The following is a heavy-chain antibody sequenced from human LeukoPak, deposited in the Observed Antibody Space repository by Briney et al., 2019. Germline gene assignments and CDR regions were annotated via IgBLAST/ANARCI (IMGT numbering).Heavy chain of an antibody. Sequence: GGSLRLSCGASGFTFSSYSMNWVRQAPGKGLEWVSYISISSSTMYYADSVKGRFTISRDNAKNSLYLQMNSLRAEDTAVYYCARDLEAFTMVRGVTMWFDPWGQGTLVTVSS. CDR1: GFTFSSYS. CDR2: ISISSSTM. J-gene: IGHJ5*02. V-gene: IGHV3-48*04. D-gene: IGHD3-10*01. CDR3: ARDLEAFTMVRGVTMWFDP.